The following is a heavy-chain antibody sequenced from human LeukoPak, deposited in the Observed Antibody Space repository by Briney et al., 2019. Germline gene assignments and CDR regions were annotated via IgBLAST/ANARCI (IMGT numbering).Heavy chain of an antibody. V-gene: IGHV3-33*01. CDR2: IWYDGSNK. CDR3: ARDRYILTGPRSGYYSDY. CDR1: GFTFSSYG. J-gene: IGHJ4*02. D-gene: IGHD3-9*01. Sequence: PGGSLRLSCAASGFTFSSYGMHWVRQAPGKGLEWVAVIWYDGSNKYYADSVKGRFTISRDNSKNTLYLQMNSLRAEDTAVYYCARDRYILTGPRSGYYSDYWGQGTLVTVSS.